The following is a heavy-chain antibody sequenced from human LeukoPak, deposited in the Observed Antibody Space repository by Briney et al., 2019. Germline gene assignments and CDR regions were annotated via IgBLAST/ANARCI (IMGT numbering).Heavy chain of an antibody. V-gene: IGHV1-2*06. CDR2: INPISGGT. CDR1: GYTFTGYY. CDR3: ARGSGGPPQVLDY. D-gene: IGHD3-3*01. J-gene: IGHJ4*02. Sequence: ASVKASCKASGYTFTGYYMHWVRQAPGQGLEYMGRINPISGGTVYAQKFQGRVTMTRDTSISTVYMELNRLRSDDTAVFYCARGSGGPPQVLDYWGQGTLVTVSS.